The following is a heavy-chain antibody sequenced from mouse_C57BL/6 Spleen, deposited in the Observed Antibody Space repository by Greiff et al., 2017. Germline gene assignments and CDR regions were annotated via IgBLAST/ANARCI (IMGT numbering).Heavy chain of an antibody. V-gene: IGHV5-17*01. CDR3: ARAYYYGSSPFDY. CDR1: GFTFSDYG. CDR2: ISSGSSTI. Sequence: EVQRVESGGGLVKPGGSLKLSCAASGFTFSDYGMHWVRQAPEKGLEWVAYISSGSSTIYYADTVKGRFTISRDNAKNTLFLQMTSLRSEDTAMYYCARAYYYGSSPFDYWGQGTTLTVSS. D-gene: IGHD1-1*01. J-gene: IGHJ2*01.